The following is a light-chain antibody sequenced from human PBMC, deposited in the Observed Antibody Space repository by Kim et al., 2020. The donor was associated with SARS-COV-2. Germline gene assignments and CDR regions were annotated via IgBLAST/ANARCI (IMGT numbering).Light chain of an antibody. Sequence: AIRMTQSPSSLSASTGDRVTITCRASQGISSYLAWYQQKPGKAPKLLIYAASTLQSGVPSRFSGSGSGTDFTLTISCLQSEDFATYYCQQSYTYPRTFGQGTKVDIK. CDR3: QQSYTYPRT. V-gene: IGKV1-8*01. CDR2: AAS. J-gene: IGKJ1*01. CDR1: QGISSY.